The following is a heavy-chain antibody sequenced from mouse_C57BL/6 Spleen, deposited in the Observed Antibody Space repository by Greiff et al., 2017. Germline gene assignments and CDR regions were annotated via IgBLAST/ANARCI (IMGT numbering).Heavy chain of an antibody. J-gene: IGHJ2*01. V-gene: IGHV1-47*01. Sequence: QVQLQQPGAELVKPGASVKMSCKASGYTFTTYPIEWMKQNHGKSLEWIGNFHPYNDDTKYNEQFKGKATLTVDKSSSQVYLELIRLTPDDAAVYYYARGIFYYGSSYFDYWGQGTTLTVSS. D-gene: IGHD1-1*01. CDR2: FHPYNDDT. CDR1: GYTFTTYP. CDR3: ARGIFYYGSSYFDY.